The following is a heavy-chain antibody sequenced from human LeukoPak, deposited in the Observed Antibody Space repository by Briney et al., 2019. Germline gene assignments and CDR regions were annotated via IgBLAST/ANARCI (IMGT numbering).Heavy chain of an antibody. V-gene: IGHV3-30*02. J-gene: IGHJ4*02. CDR2: IRYDGSNK. CDR3: ARDYYGSGSYDY. Sequence: GGSLRLSCAASGFAFSSYGMHWVRQAPGKGLEWVAFIRYDGSNKYYADSVKGRFTISRDNSKNTLYLQMNSLRAEDTAVYYCARDYYGSGSYDYWGQGTLVTVSS. CDR1: GFAFSSYG. D-gene: IGHD3-10*01.